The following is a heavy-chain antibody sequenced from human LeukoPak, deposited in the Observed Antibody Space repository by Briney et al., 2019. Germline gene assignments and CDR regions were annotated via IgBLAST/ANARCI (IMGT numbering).Heavy chain of an antibody. CDR3: ARDHPSYSGSYDNPIPFDY. CDR2: ISAYNGNT. Sequence: ASVKVSCKASGYTFTSYGIGWVRPAPGQGLEWMGWISAYNGNTNYAQKLQGRVTMTTDTSTSTAYMELRSLRSDDTAVYYCARDHPSYSGSYDNPIPFDYWGQGTLVTVSS. J-gene: IGHJ4*02. D-gene: IGHD1-26*01. V-gene: IGHV1-18*01. CDR1: GYTFTSYG.